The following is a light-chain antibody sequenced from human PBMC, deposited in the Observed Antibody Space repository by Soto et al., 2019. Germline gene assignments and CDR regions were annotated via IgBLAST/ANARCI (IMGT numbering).Light chain of an antibody. J-gene: IGKJ1*01. CDR1: QSVSSN. CDR2: GAS. CDR3: QQYNNWPRT. V-gene: IGKV3-15*01. Sequence: EIVMTQSPATLSVSPGERATLSCRASQSVSSNLAWFQQKPGQAPRLLIYGASTRDTGISARFSGSGSGTEFTLTISSLQSGDFAVYHCQQYNNWPRTFGQGTKVDIK.